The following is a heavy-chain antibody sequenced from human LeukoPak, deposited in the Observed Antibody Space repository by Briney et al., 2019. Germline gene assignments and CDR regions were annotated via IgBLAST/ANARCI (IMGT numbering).Heavy chain of an antibody. J-gene: IGHJ4*02. CDR3: VKGATVTTRPNFDY. D-gene: IGHD4-17*01. CDR2: ISGGGGTT. CDR1: GFTFSIYA. V-gene: IGHV3-23*01. Sequence: TGGSLRLSCAASGFTFSIYAMTWVRQAPGKGLEWVSVISGGGGTTYYGDSVKGRFTISRDNSKNTLFLQMNSLRVEDTATYYCVKGATVTTRPNFDYWGQGTVVTVSS.